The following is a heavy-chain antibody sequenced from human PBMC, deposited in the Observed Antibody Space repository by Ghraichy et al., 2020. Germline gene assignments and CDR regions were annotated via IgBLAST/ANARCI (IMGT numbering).Heavy chain of an antibody. CDR2: IYYSGST. V-gene: IGHV4-59*01. Sequence: SETLSLTCTVSGGSISSYYWSWIRQPAGKGLEWIGYIYYSGSTNYNPSLKSRVTISVDTSKNQFSLKLSSVTAADTAVYYCARERRIVATRYYFDYWGQGTLVTVSS. CDR3: ARERRIVATRYYFDY. CDR1: GGSISSYY. J-gene: IGHJ4*02. D-gene: IGHD5-12*01.